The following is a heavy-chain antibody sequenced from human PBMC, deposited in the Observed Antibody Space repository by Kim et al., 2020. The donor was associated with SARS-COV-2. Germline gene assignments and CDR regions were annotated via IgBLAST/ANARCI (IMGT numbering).Heavy chain of an antibody. D-gene: IGHD4-17*01. V-gene: IGHV3-9*01. Sequence: GGSLRLSCAASGFTFGDYAMHWVRQAPGKGLEWVSGISWNGGSIGSADSVKGRFTISRDNAKNSLYLQMNSLRAEDTALYYCAKDIVDTTVTPLYYYYMDVGGKGTTVTVSS. CDR1: GFTFGDYA. CDR3: AKDIVDTTVTPLYYYYMDV. CDR2: ISWNGGSI. J-gene: IGHJ6*03.